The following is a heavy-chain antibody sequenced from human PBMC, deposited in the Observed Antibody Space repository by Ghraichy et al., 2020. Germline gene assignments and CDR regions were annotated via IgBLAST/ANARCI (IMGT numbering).Heavy chain of an antibody. CDR1: GGSFSSYY. J-gene: IGHJ4*02. CDR3: ASNFRGCSGGSCYSADY. V-gene: IGHV4-34*01. D-gene: IGHD2-15*01. CDR2: ISHSGST. Sequence: SQTLSLTCAVYGGSFSSYYWSWIRKRPGEGLEWIGEISHSGSTNYNPTLKSRVTISVDTYKNQFSMKLSAVTAADTAMYYCASNFRGCSGGSCYSADYWGQGTLVTVSS.